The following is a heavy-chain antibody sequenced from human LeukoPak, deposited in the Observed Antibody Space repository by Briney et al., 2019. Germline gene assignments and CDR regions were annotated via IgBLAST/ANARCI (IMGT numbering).Heavy chain of an antibody. Sequence: GGSLRLSCAASGFTFSSYDMSWVRQAPGKGLEWVSAISGSGGSTYYTDSVTGRFTISRDNSKNTLYLQMNSLRAEDTALYYCASLDYFDSSDYGDYWGQGTLVTVSS. CDR3: ASLDYFDSSDYGDY. CDR1: GFTFSSYD. V-gene: IGHV3-23*01. J-gene: IGHJ4*02. D-gene: IGHD3-22*01. CDR2: ISGSGGST.